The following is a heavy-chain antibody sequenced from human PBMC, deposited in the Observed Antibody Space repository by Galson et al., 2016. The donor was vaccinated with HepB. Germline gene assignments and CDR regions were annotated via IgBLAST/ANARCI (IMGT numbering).Heavy chain of an antibody. CDR1: GGSTSSTSYY. J-gene: IGHJ6*02. D-gene: IGHD5-24*01. Sequence: ETLSLTCTVSGGSTSSTSYYWGWIRQSPGQGLEWIGTIYYSGTTYHNPSLKSRVTISVDTSKNQFSLKLSSVTAADTAVYYCARSIDGYYGMDVWGQGTTVTVSS. CDR2: IYYSGTT. CDR3: ARSIDGYYGMDV. V-gene: IGHV4-39*01.